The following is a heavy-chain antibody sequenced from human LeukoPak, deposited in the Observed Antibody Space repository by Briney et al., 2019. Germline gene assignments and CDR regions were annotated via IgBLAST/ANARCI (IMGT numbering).Heavy chain of an antibody. D-gene: IGHD3-22*01. V-gene: IGHV1-2*06. Sequence: GASVKVSCKASGYTFIGYYIHWVRQAPGQGLEWMGRINSNSGVTNYAQQFQGRVTMTRDTSISTAYMELSRLRSDDTAVYYCARVAHPGSADGSVRVVGDYWGQGTLVTVSS. CDR3: ARVAHPGSADGSVRVVGDY. CDR1: GYTFIGYY. J-gene: IGHJ4*02. CDR2: INSNSGVT.